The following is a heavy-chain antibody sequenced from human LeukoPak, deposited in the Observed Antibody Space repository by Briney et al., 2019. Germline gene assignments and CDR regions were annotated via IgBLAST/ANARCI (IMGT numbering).Heavy chain of an antibody. CDR1: GGSISSYY. V-gene: IGHV4-59*01. Sequence: SETLSLTCTVSGGSISSYYWSWIRQPPGKGLEWIGYIYYSGSTNYNPSLKSRVTISVDTSKNQFSLKLSSVTAAETAVYYCAREGKYRYGYNEYHSYMDIWGKGTTVTVSS. CDR2: IYYSGST. D-gene: IGHD5-24*01. J-gene: IGHJ6*03. CDR3: AREGKYRYGYNEYHSYMDI.